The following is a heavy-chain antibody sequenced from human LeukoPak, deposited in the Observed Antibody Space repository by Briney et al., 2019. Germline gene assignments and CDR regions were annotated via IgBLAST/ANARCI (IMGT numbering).Heavy chain of an antibody. CDR3: ARGLQYYYGSGSYPYYFDY. D-gene: IGHD3-10*01. CDR2: ISYDGSNK. V-gene: IGHV3-30*04. CDR1: GFTFSSYA. Sequence: PGGSLRLSCAASGFTFSSYAMHWVRQAPGKGREGVAVISYDGSNKYYADSVKGRFTISRDNSKNTLYLQMNSLRAEDTAVYYCARGLQYYYGSGSYPYYFDYWGQGTLVTVSS. J-gene: IGHJ4*02.